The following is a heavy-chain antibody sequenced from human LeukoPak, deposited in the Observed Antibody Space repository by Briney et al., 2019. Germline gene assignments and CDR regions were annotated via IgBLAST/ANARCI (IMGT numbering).Heavy chain of an antibody. V-gene: IGHV1-69*02. CDR1: GGTFSSYT. D-gene: IGHD2-2*02. CDR3: AALVPAAIGRWFDP. CDR2: IIPILGIA. Sequence: RASVKVSCKASGGTFSSYTISWVRQAPGQGLEWMGRIIPILGIASYAQKFQGRVTITADKSTSTAYMELSSLRSEDTAVYYCAALVPAAIGRWFDPWGQGTLVTVSS. J-gene: IGHJ5*02.